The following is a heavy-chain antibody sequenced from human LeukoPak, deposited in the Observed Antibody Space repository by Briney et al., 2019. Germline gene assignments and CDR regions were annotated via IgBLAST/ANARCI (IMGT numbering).Heavy chain of an antibody. CDR1: GFTFSSYW. CDR2: IKQDGSEK. CDR3: AKDLHQYSSGWYRMDY. J-gene: IGHJ4*02. V-gene: IGHV3-7*01. D-gene: IGHD6-19*01. Sequence: GGSLRLSCAASGFTFSSYWMSWVRQAPGKGLEWVANIKQDGSEKYYVDSVKGRFTISRDNAKNSLYLQMNSLRAEDTAVYYCAKDLHQYSSGWYRMDYWGQGTLVTVSS.